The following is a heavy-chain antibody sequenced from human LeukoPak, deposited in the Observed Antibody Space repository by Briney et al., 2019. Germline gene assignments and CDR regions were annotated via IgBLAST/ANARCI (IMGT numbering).Heavy chain of an antibody. Sequence: PGGSLRLSCAASGFTFSSYWMNWVRQAPGRGLEWVSYISSSSGIMYYADSVKGRFTISRDNAKNALFLQMNSLRAEDTAVYYCARSYSGNSDLNYWGQGTLVTVSS. D-gene: IGHD1-26*01. CDR2: ISSSSGIM. J-gene: IGHJ4*02. CDR1: GFTFSSYW. V-gene: IGHV3-48*01. CDR3: ARSYSGNSDLNY.